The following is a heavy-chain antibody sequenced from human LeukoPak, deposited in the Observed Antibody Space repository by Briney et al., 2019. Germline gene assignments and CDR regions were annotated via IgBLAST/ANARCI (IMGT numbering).Heavy chain of an antibody. CDR3: ARGNQRLPRSTPDY. V-gene: IGHV3-74*01. Sequence: GGSLRLSCAVSGFTFSSSWMHWVRQAPGKGLVWVSHIKTDGSTAAYADSVKGRFTISRDNAKNTLYLQMNSLRAEDTGVYYCARGNQRLPRSTPDYWGQGTLVTVSS. CDR2: IKTDGSTA. CDR1: GFTFSSSW. J-gene: IGHJ4*02. D-gene: IGHD2-15*01.